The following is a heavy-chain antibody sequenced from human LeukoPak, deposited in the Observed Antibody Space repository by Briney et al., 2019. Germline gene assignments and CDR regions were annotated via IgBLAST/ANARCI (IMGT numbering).Heavy chain of an antibody. V-gene: IGHV4-4*07. CDR1: GGSINGRY. CDR3: ARDGFYDSSGYYYNWVFDY. D-gene: IGHD3-22*01. J-gene: IGHJ4*02. CDR2: IHSSGNI. Sequence: KSSETLSLTCTVSGGSINGRYWSWIRQPAGKGLECIGRIHSSGNINYNSSLKSRVTMSVDTSKNQFSLKLTSVTAADTAVYYCARDGFYDSSGYYYNWVFDYWGQGTLVTVSS.